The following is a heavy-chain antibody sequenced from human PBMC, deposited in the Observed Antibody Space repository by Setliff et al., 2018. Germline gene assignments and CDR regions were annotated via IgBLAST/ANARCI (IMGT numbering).Heavy chain of an antibody. V-gene: IGHV4-59*01. J-gene: IGHJ3*02. Sequence: SETLSLTCTVSGGSISSYYWNWIRQPPGKGLEWIGYIHYSGSPNYHPSLKSQVSTSVDTSQNQISLKLSSVTAADTAVYYCARTMYSSSWYGAFDIWGQGTMVTVSS. CDR2: IHYSGSP. CDR1: GGSISSYY. D-gene: IGHD6-13*01. CDR3: ARTMYSSSWYGAFDI.